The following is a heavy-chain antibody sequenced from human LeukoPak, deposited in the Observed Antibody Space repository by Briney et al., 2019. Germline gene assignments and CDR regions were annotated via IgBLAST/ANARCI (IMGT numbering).Heavy chain of an antibody. CDR3: ARFRRSFYNVEYYYGMDV. CDR2: IYYSGST. D-gene: IGHD3-10*01. V-gene: IGHV4-39*07. Sequence: SETLSLTCTVSGGSISSSSYYWGWIRQPPGKGLEWIGSIYYSGSTYYNPSLKSRVTISVDTSKNQFSLKLSSVTAADTAVYYCARFRRSFYNVEYYYGMDVWGPGPTVPVSS. CDR1: GGSISSSSYY. J-gene: IGHJ6*02.